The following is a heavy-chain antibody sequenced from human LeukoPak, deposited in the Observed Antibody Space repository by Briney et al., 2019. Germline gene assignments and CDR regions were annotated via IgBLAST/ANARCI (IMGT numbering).Heavy chain of an antibody. CDR1: GFTFSTYG. CDR3: AKVSGSSWDWYFDL. V-gene: IGHV3-23*01. Sequence: GGSLRLSCAASGFTFSTYGMTWVRQAPGKGLEWVSAITGRGDYTYNADSVKGRFTISRDNSKNTLYLQMNSLGADDTAVYYCAKVSGSSWDWYFDLWGRGTLVTVSS. D-gene: IGHD6-13*01. J-gene: IGHJ2*01. CDR2: ITGRGDYT.